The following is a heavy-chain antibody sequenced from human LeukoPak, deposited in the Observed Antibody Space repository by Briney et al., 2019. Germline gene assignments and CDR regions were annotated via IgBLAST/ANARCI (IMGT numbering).Heavy chain of an antibody. D-gene: IGHD2-21*02. J-gene: IGHJ4*02. CDR1: GFTFRNYG. Sequence: GGSLRLSCAASGFTFRNYGMQWVRQAPGKGLEWVALIWYDGSKKYYADSVKGRFTISRDNSKNTLYLQLNSLRAEDAAVYICASVRSSNCGGDCYYLDYWGQGTLVTVSS. CDR3: ASVRSSNCGGDCYYLDY. CDR2: IWYDGSKK. V-gene: IGHV3-33*01.